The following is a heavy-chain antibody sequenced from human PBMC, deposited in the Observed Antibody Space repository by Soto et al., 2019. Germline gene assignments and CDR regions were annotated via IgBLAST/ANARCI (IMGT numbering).Heavy chain of an antibody. D-gene: IGHD4-17*01. CDR2: IYYSGST. V-gene: IGHV4-39*01. CDR1: GGSISSSSYY. CDR3: ARGPYGDAFDI. J-gene: IGHJ3*02. Sequence: TSETLSLTCTVSGGSISSSSYYWGWIRQPPGKGLEWIGSIYYSGSTYYNPSLKSRVTISVDTSKNQFSLKLSSVTAADTAVYYCARGPYGDAFDIWGQGTMVT.